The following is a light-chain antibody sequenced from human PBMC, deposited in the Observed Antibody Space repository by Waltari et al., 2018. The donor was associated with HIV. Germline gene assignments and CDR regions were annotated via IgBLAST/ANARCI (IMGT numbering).Light chain of an antibody. CDR3: GTWDSSLSAVV. V-gene: IGLV1-51*02. CDR1: SSNIGNNY. CDR2: ENN. J-gene: IGLJ2*01. Sequence: QSVLTQPPSVSAAPGQKVTISCSGSSSNIGNNYVSWYQQLPATAPKLPIYENNKRPSGIPDRVSGSKSGTSATLGITGLQAGEEAEYYCGTWDSSLSAVVFGGGTKLTVL.